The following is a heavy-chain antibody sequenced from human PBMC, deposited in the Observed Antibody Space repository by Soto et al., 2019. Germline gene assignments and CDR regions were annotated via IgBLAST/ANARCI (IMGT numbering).Heavy chain of an antibody. CDR1: GFTFSTSG. D-gene: IGHD6-13*01. CDR2: ISHDGGAT. J-gene: IGHJ5*02. CDR3: AKDWGSSGWYNWFDP. V-gene: IGHV3-30*18. Sequence: QVQLVESGGGVVQSGRSLRLSCAASGFTFSTSGMHWIRQAPGKGLEWVAMISHDGGATYYVDSVKGRFTISRDTDKNMLHLQMDSLRPEDTATYYCAKDWGSSGWYNWFDPWGQGTLVTVSS.